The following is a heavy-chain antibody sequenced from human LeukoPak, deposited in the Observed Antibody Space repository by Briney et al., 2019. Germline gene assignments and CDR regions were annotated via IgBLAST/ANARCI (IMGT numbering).Heavy chain of an antibody. CDR3: ARGVGATTWYFDY. J-gene: IGHJ4*02. D-gene: IGHD1-26*01. CDR1: GGSISNYY. V-gene: IGHV4-4*07. Sequence: SETLSLTCTGSGGSISNYYWSWIRQPAGKGLEGIGRIYTSGSTNYNPSLKGRVTMSVDTSKNQFSLKLSSVTAADTAVYYCARGVGATTWYFDYWGQGTLVTVSS. CDR2: IYTSGST.